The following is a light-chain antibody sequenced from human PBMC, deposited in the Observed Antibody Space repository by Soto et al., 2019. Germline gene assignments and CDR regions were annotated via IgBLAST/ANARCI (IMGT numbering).Light chain of an antibody. Sequence: QSVLTQPASVSGSPGQSITISCTGSSSDIGSYNYVSWYQQYPGKAPKLLIYDVVNRPSGVSDRFSASKSGNTASLTISGLQAVDEADYYCSSYTSSHTPVAFGGGTKVTVL. CDR1: SSDIGSYNY. CDR3: SSYTSSHTPVA. J-gene: IGLJ2*01. CDR2: DVV. V-gene: IGLV2-14*01.